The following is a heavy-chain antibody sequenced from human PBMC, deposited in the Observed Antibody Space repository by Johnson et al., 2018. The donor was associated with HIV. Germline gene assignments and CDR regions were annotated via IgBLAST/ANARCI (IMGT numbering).Heavy chain of an antibody. D-gene: IGHD3-10*01. CDR2: ISWTSGSI. Sequence: VQLVESGGGVVQPGGSLRLSCAASGFTFSSYAMHWVRQAPGKGLEWVSGISWTSGSIAYADSVKGRFTISRDNAKNSLYLQMNNLRVEDTALYYCRSSENYYFERDIWGQGTMVTVSS. CDR1: GFTFSSYA. CDR3: RSSENYYFERDI. V-gene: IGHV3-9*01. J-gene: IGHJ3*02.